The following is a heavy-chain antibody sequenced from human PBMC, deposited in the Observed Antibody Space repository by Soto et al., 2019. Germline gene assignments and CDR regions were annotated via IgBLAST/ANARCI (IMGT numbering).Heavy chain of an antibody. V-gene: IGHV3-23*01. D-gene: IGHD3-10*01. J-gene: IGHJ3*02. CDR3: AHPRGFGVFDAYDI. Sequence: PRLSCAASGFTFSTYAMSWVRQAPGKGLVWVSAISGSGGSTFYADSVKGRFTISRDNSMNTLYLQMNSLRTEDTAVYYCAHPRGFGVFDAYDIWGQGTKVTVSS. CDR1: GFTFSTYA. CDR2: ISGSGGST.